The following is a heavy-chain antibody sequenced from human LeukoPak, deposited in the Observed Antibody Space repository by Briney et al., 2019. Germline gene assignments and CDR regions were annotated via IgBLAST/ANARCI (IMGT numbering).Heavy chain of an antibody. CDR1: GFTFISYV. Sequence: PGGSLRLSCAASGFTFISYVMSWVRQAPGKGLEWVSAISGSGGSIYYADSVKGRFTVSRDNSKNTLYLQMNTLRAEDTAVYYCAKDEDARPMYFQDWGQGTLVTVSS. CDR2: ISGSGGSI. CDR3: AKDEDARPMYFQD. D-gene: IGHD3-10*02. J-gene: IGHJ1*01. V-gene: IGHV3-23*01.